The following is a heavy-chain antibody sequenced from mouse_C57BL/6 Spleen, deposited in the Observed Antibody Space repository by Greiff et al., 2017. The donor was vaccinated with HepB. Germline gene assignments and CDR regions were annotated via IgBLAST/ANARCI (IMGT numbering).Heavy chain of an antibody. CDR1: GFSLTSYG. J-gene: IGHJ4*01. V-gene: IGHV2-5*01. CDR3: AKKQDYGSSYDAMDY. D-gene: IGHD1-1*01. Sequence: VMLVESGPGLVQPSQSLSITCTVSGFSLTSYGVHWVRQSPGKGLEWLGVIWRGGSTDYNAAFMSRLSITKDNSKSQVFFKMNSLQADDTAIYYCAKKQDYGSSYDAMDYWGQGTSVTVSS. CDR2: IWRGGST.